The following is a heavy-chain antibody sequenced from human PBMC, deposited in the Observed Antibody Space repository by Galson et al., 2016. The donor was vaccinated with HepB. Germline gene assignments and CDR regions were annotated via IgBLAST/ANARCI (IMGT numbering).Heavy chain of an antibody. CDR1: GFSFSTSG. CDR3: GKHGGFDY. V-gene: IGHV3-23*01. D-gene: IGHD3-16*01. J-gene: IGHJ4*02. Sequence: SLRLSCAASGFSFSTSGMSWVRQTPGRGLEWASGITGSGATTHYADSVRGRFTISRDNSKNTLYLYMNSLSAGDTAVYYCGKHGGFDYWGQGALVTVSA. CDR2: ITGSGATT.